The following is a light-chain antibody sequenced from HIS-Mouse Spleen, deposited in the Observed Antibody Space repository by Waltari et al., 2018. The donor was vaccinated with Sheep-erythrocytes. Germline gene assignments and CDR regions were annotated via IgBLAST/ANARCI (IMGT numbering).Light chain of an antibody. CDR2: DAS. CDR3: QQRSNWYT. Sequence: EIVLTQSPATLSLSPGERATLSCRASQSVSSYLAWYQQKPGQAPRLLIYDASNRATGIPARFSGSGSGTYFTLTVSSLEPEDFAFYYCQQRSNWYTFGQGTKLEIK. V-gene: IGKV3-11*01. CDR1: QSVSSY. J-gene: IGKJ2*01.